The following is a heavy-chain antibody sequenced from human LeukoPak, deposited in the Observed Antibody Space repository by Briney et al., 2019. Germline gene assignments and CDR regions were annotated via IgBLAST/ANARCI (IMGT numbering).Heavy chain of an antibody. CDR1: GGSVSTYY. J-gene: IGHJ1*01. Sequence: SETLSLTCTVSGGSVSTYYWSWIRQPPGKGLEWIGYIYYSGSTSYNPSLKSRITISVDTFKNQFSLKLSSVTAADTAVYYCARDTGVVVGYFQHWGQGTLVTVSS. CDR2: IYYSGST. D-gene: IGHD2-15*01. CDR3: ARDTGVVVGYFQH. V-gene: IGHV4-59*02.